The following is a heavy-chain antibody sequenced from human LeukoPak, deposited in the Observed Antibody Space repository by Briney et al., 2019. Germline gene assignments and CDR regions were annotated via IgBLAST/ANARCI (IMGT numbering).Heavy chain of an antibody. J-gene: IGHJ4*02. CDR1: GGSFSGYY. CDR2: INHSGST. CDR3: ARVKWRNFDY. V-gene: IGHV4-34*01. Sequence: SETLSLTCAVYGGSFSGYYWSWIRQPPGKGLEWIGEINHSGSTNYNPSLKSRVTISVDTSKNQFSLKLSSVTAADTAVYYCARVKWRNFDYWGQGTLVTVSS. D-gene: IGHD5-12*01.